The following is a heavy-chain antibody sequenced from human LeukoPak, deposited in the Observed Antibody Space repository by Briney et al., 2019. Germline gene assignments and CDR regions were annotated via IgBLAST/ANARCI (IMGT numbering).Heavy chain of an antibody. CDR2: ISSSSSYI. Sequence: PGGSLRLSCAASGFNVNSNYMSWVRQAPGKGLEWVSSISSSSSYIYYADSVKGRFTISRDNAKNSLYLQMNSLRAEDTAVYYCARDGSKAWLRLPGYDYWGQGTLVTVSS. CDR3: ARDGSKAWLRLPGYDY. V-gene: IGHV3-21*01. J-gene: IGHJ4*02. CDR1: GFNVNSNY. D-gene: IGHD5-12*01.